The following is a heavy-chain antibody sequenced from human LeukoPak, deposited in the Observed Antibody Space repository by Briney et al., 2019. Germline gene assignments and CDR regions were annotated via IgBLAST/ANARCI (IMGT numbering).Heavy chain of an antibody. D-gene: IGHD6-13*01. CDR3: ARDLYSSLHFFDY. CDR1: GFTFRSYA. CDR2: ISSTGGNT. V-gene: IGHV3-23*01. Sequence: GGSLRLSCAASGFTFRSYAMTWVRQAPGKGLEWVSAISSTGGNTYYADSVKGRFTISRDNSKNSLYLQMNSLRAEDTAVYYCARDLYSSLHFFDYWGQGTLVTVSS. J-gene: IGHJ4*02.